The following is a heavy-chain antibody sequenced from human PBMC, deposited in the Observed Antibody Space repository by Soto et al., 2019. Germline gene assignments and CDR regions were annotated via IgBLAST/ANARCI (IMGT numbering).Heavy chain of an antibody. CDR2: IYHSGST. J-gene: IGHJ4*02. Sequence: KTSETLSLTCAVSGGSISSSNWWSWVRQPPGKGLEWIGEIYHSGSTNYNPSLKSRVTISVDKSKNQFSLKLSSVTAADTAVYYCAQRTPRTVLYDYWGQGTLVTVSS. D-gene: IGHD2-15*01. V-gene: IGHV4-4*02. CDR3: AQRTPRTVLYDY. CDR1: GGSISSSNW.